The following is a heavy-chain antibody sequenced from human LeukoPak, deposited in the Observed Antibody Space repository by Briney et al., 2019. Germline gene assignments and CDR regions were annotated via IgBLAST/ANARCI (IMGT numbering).Heavy chain of an antibody. CDR3: ARETGVIAVAGTFDY. V-gene: IGHV4-61*02. Sequence: SETLSLTCTVSGGSISSSSYYWSWIRQPAGKGLEWIGRIYTSGSTNYNPSLKSRVTISVDTSKNQFSLKLSSVTAADTAVYYCARETGVIAVAGTFDYWGQGTLVTVSS. D-gene: IGHD6-19*01. J-gene: IGHJ4*02. CDR2: IYTSGST. CDR1: GGSISSSSYY.